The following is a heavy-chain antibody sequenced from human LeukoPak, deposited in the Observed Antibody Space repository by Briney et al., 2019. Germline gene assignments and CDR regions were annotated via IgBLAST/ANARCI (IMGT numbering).Heavy chain of an antibody. CDR1: ADSVSRSDSY. J-gene: IGHJ1*01. D-gene: IGHD3-22*01. CDR3: ARRRYYDGSGYLQ. CDR2: IYYSGRT. V-gene: IGHV4-39*01. Sequence: SETLSLTCSVSADSVSRSDSYWDWIRQPPGKGLEWIGTIYYSGRTYYSPSLKSRVTLSVDTSSNQFSLNLRSVTAADTAVYYCARRRYYDGSGYLQWGQGTLLSVSS.